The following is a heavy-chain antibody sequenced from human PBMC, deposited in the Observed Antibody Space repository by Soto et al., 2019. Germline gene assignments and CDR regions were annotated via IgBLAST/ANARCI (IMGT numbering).Heavy chain of an antibody. V-gene: IGHV1-3*01. CDR3: ARRRIGGWFDP. D-gene: IGHD2-15*01. J-gene: IGHJ5*02. CDR2: INAGNGNT. Sequence: ASVKVSCKASGYTFTSYAMHWVRQAPGQRLEWMGWINAGNGNTKYSQKFQGRVTITRDSSASTAYMELSSLRSEDTAVYYCARRRIGGWFDPWGQGTLVTVSS. CDR1: GYTFTSYA.